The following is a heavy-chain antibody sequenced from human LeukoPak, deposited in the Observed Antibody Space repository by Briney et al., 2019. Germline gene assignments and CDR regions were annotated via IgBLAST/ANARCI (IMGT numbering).Heavy chain of an antibody. CDR1: GGSITSSSYY. J-gene: IGHJ6*02. Sequence: SSETLSLTCTVSGGSITSSSYYWGWIRQPPGKGLEWIGSIYYTGSTYYNPSLKSRVTMSVDTSKNQFSLKLSSVTAADTAVYYCARGTTVTTPSAYYYYGMDVWGQGTTVTVSS. V-gene: IGHV4-39*07. CDR2: IYYTGST. CDR3: ARGTTVTTPSAYYYYGMDV. D-gene: IGHD4-11*01.